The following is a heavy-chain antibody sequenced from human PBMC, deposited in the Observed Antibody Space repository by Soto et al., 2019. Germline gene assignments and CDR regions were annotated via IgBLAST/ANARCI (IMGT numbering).Heavy chain of an antibody. Sequence: PGGSLRLSCAASGFTFSSYAMSWVRQAPGKGLEWVSAISGSGGSTYYADSVKGRFTISRDNSKNTLYLQMNSLRAEDTAVYYCAGGYSGYDWHYYYYGMDVWGQGTTVTVSS. D-gene: IGHD5-12*01. CDR3: AGGYSGYDWHYYYYGMDV. J-gene: IGHJ6*02. V-gene: IGHV3-23*01. CDR1: GFTFSSYA. CDR2: ISGSGGST.